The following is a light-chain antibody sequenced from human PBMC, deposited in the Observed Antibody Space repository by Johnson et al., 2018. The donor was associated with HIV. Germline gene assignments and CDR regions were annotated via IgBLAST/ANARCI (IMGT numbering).Light chain of an antibody. V-gene: IGLV1-51*01. CDR1: SSNIGNNY. Sequence: QSVLTQPPSVSAAPGQKVTISCSGSSSNIGNNYVSWYQQLPGTATKLLIYDNNKRPSGIPDRFSGSKSGTSATLGITGLQTGDEADYYCGTWDSSLSAHVFGTGTKVSVL. CDR3: GTWDSSLSAHV. J-gene: IGLJ1*01. CDR2: DNN.